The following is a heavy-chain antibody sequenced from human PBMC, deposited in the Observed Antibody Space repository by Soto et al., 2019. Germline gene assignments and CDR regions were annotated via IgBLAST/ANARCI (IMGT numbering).Heavy chain of an antibody. Sequence: QVQLVESGGGVVQPGRSLRLSCAASGFTFSSYGIHWVRQAPGKGLEWVAVISYDGSNKYYADSVKGRFTISRDNSKNTLYLQMNSLRAEDTAVYYCAKGGNYYGSGSYYNGHYYFDYWGQGTLVTVSS. CDR2: ISYDGSNK. J-gene: IGHJ4*02. CDR1: GFTFSSYG. V-gene: IGHV3-30*18. D-gene: IGHD3-10*01. CDR3: AKGGNYYGSGSYYNGHYYFDY.